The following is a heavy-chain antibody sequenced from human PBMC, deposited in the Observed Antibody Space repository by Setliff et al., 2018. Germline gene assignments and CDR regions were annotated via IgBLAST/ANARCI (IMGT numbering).Heavy chain of an antibody. J-gene: IGHJ6*03. CDR3: AREKNTIVSGSGYHYYLDV. D-gene: IGHD1-26*01. V-gene: IGHV3-21*01. CDR1: GFTFSDYT. CDR2: IRGTSSHI. Sequence: GGSLRLSCSAPGFTFSDYTMTWVRQAPGKGLEWVSFIRGTSSHIYYADSVKGRFTTSRGNADNSLYLQMNSLTTDDTAVYFCAREKNTIVSGSGYHYYLDVWGTGTAVTVSS.